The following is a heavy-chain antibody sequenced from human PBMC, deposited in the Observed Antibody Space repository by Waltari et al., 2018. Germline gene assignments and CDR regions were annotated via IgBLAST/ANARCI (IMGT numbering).Heavy chain of an antibody. CDR2: IIPIFGTA. V-gene: IGHV1-69*15. Sequence: QVQLVQSGAEVKKPGSSVKVSCKASGVTFSSYDISWVRQAPGQGLEWMGRIIPIFGTANYAQKFQGRVTITADESTSTAYMELSSLRSEDTAVYYCARDRDYYGSGSYSNWGQGTLVTVSS. CDR3: ARDRDYYGSGSYSN. J-gene: IGHJ4*02. CDR1: GVTFSSYD. D-gene: IGHD3-10*01.